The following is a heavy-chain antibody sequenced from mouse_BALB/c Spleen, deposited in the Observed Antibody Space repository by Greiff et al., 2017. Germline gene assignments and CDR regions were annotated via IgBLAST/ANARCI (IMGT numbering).Heavy chain of an antibody. V-gene: IGHV5-6-5*01. Sequence: DVKLVESGGGLVKPGGSLKLSCAASGFTFSSYAMSWVRQTPEKRLEWVASISSGGSTYYPDSVKGRFTISRDNARNILYLQMSSLRSEDTAMYYCARGITTAAFYAMDYWGQGTSVTVSS. D-gene: IGHD1-2*01. CDR3: ARGITTAAFYAMDY. J-gene: IGHJ4*01. CDR1: GFTFSSYA. CDR2: ISSGGST.